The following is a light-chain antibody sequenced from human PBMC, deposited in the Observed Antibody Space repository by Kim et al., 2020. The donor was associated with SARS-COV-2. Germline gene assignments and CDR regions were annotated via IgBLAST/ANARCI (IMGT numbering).Light chain of an antibody. CDR3: NSRDSNDNVV. Sequence: VALGQTVRLTCQGDSLRSDYATWYQQKTGQAPILVIYGKNNRPSGIPDRFSGSSSGNATSLTITGTQAGDEADYYCNSRDSNDNVVFGGGTQLTVL. V-gene: IGLV3-19*01. CDR1: SLRSDY. CDR2: GKN. J-gene: IGLJ2*01.